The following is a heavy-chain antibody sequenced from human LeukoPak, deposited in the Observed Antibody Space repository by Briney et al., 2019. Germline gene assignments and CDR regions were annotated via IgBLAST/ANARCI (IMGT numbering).Heavy chain of an antibody. CDR1: GVSISSYY. CDR3: ARHAVDSSGYYRYRFDY. V-gene: IGHV4-59*08. CDR2: IYYSGST. D-gene: IGHD3-22*01. Sequence: SETLSLTCTVSGVSISSYYWSWIRQPPGKGLEWIGYIYYSGSTNYNPSLKSRVTISLDTSKNQFSLKLSSVTAADTAVYYCARHAVDSSGYYRYRFDYWGQGTLVTVSS. J-gene: IGHJ4*02.